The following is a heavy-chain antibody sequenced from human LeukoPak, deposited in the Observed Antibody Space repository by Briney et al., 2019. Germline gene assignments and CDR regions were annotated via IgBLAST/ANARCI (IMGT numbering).Heavy chain of an antibody. J-gene: IGHJ5*02. CDR2: IYHTGAT. V-gene: IGHV4-4*02. D-gene: IGHD3-10*01. CDR3: AIKPPSGWFGTGWLDP. Sequence: SRTLSLTCSVSGGSISNNNWWSWVRQPPGKGLEWIGNIYHTGATHYNPSLKSRVAISVDKSKNQFSLKVNSVTAADTAVYYCAIKPPSGWFGTGWLDPWGQGSLVTVSS. CDR1: GGSISNNNW.